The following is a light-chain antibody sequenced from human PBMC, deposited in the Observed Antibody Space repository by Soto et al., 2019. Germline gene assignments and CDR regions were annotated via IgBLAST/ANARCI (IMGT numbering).Light chain of an antibody. Sequence: EIVLTQSPGTLSLSPGERATLSCRASQSVSSSYLAWYQQKPGQAPRLLIYGASSRAIGIPDRFSGSGSGTDFTLTISRLEPEDFAFYYCQQYGSSPPYTFGQGTKLEIK. CDR1: QSVSSSY. J-gene: IGKJ2*01. V-gene: IGKV3-20*01. CDR3: QQYGSSPPYT. CDR2: GAS.